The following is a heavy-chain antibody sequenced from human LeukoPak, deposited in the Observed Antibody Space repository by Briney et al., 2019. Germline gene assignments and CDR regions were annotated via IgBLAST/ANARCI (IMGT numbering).Heavy chain of an antibody. CDR1: GGSISSSS. Sequence: PSETLSLTCTVSGGSISSSSWSWVRQDPGKRLEWIGFIWYSGDTDYNPSLRSRVTISVDTSKNQFSLKLNSVTAADTAVYYCARDDHSPHYHYGMGVWGQGITVTVSS. V-gene: IGHV4-59*01. CDR3: ARDDHSPHYHYGMGV. J-gene: IGHJ6*02. CDR2: IWYSGDT. D-gene: IGHD4-11*01.